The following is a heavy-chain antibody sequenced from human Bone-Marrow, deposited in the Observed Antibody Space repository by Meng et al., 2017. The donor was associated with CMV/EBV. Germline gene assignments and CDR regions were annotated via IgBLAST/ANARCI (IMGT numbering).Heavy chain of an antibody. J-gene: IGHJ4*02. CDR2: ISAYNGNT. Sequence: ASVKVSCKASGYTFTSYGISWVRQAPGQGLEWMGWISAYNGNTNYAQKFQGRVTMTTDTSTSTAYMELRSLRSDDTAVYYCARLTAYTIFGVAPIGGYYFDYWGQGTLVTVSS. V-gene: IGHV1-18*01. D-gene: IGHD3-3*01. CDR3: ARLTAYTIFGVAPIGGYYFDY. CDR1: GYTFTSYG.